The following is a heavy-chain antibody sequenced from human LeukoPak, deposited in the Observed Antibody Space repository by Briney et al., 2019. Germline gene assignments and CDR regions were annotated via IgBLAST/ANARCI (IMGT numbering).Heavy chain of an antibody. V-gene: IGHV3-48*03. Sequence: GGSLRLSCAASGVSFKSFEMNWLRQAPGKGLEWLSYISSSGSTIYYADSVKGRFTISRDNAKNSLYLQMSSLRAEDTAVYYCARALDWGQGTLVTVSS. CDR3: ARALD. J-gene: IGHJ4*02. D-gene: IGHD3-16*01. CDR2: ISSSGSTI. CDR1: GVSFKSFE.